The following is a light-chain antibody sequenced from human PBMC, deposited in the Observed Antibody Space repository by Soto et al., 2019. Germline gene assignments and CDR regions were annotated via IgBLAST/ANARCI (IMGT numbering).Light chain of an antibody. CDR1: QSVSSGS. V-gene: IGKV3-20*01. CDR2: GAS. Sequence: EMVLTQSPGSLSLSPGERATLSCRASQSVSSGSLAWYQQKPGQAPRLLIYGASSRATGVPDRFSGSGSGTDFTLTISRLEPEDFAVYYCQLYSGSPMYTFGQGTRLDIK. CDR3: QLYSGSPMYT. J-gene: IGKJ2*01.